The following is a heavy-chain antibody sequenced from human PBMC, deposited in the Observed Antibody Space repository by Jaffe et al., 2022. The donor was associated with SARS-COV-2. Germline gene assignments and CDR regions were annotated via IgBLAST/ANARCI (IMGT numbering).Heavy chain of an antibody. CDR1: GFTFSSYG. D-gene: IGHD2-15*01. J-gene: IGHJ6*02. V-gene: IGHV3-30*18. CDR2: ISYDGSNK. CDR3: AKQQGHGYCSGGSCSPHYYYYGMDV. Sequence: QVQLVESGGGVVQPGRSLRLSCAASGFTFSSYGMHWVRQAPGKGLEWVAVISYDGSNKYYADSVKGRFTISRDNSKNTLYLQMNSLRAEDTAVYYCAKQQGHGYCSGGSCSPHYYYYGMDVWGQGTTVTVSS.